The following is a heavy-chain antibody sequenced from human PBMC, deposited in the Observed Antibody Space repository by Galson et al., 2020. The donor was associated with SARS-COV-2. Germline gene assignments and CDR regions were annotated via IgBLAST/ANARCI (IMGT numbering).Heavy chain of an antibody. CDR3: AREGYSSGRAPVFAM. Sequence: GGSLRLSCAASGFSLSSYVMHWGRHAPGKGLEWVAGISGDGNSKHYADSVKGRFTISRDKSTDTLSLEMNSLRAADTAVYYCAREGYSSGRAPVFAMWGQGTMVTVSS. D-gene: IGHD6-19*01. V-gene: IGHV3-30-3*01. CDR2: ISGDGNSK. J-gene: IGHJ3*02. CDR1: GFSLSSYV.